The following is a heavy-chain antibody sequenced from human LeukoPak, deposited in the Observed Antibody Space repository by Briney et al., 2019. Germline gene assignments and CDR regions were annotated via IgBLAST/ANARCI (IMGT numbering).Heavy chain of an antibody. V-gene: IGHV3-23*01. J-gene: IGHJ4*02. Sequence: PGGSLRLSCAASGFTFGSYAMSWVRQIPGKGLEWVSALSARGGRTFYADSVNGRFTISRDNSKNTLYLQMNSPRAEDTAVYYCAKEGSESYSATPFEYWGQGTLVTVSS. CDR1: GFTFGSYA. D-gene: IGHD3-10*01. CDR2: LSARGGRT. CDR3: AKEGSESYSATPFEY.